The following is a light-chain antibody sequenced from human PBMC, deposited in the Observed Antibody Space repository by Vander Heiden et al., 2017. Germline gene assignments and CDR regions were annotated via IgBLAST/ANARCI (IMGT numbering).Light chain of an antibody. Sequence: QSVLTQPPSTFRTPGQRVPFSCSGSTTNIENNYVYWYQKFPGTAPKIVIYRDNQRPSGISDRFSGSKSGTSASLAISGLRSEDEADYYCATWDDSLSSWVFGGGTGLTVL. CDR3: ATWDDSLSSWV. J-gene: IGLJ3*02. CDR1: TTNIENNY. CDR2: RDN. V-gene: IGLV1-47*01.